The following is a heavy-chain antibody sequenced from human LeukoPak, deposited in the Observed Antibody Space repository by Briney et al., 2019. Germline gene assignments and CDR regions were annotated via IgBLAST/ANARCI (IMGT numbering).Heavy chain of an antibody. CDR3: ARDDDGDEDYYYYGMDV. D-gene: IGHD4-17*01. CDR1: GYTFTSYG. CDR2: ISAYNGNT. J-gene: IGHJ6*04. V-gene: IGHV1-18*04. Sequence: GASVKVSCKASGYTFTSYGISWVRQAPGQGLERMGWISAYNGNTNYAQKLQGRVTMTTDTSTSTAYMELRSLRSDDTAVYYCARDDDGDEDYYYYGMDVWGKGTTVTVSS.